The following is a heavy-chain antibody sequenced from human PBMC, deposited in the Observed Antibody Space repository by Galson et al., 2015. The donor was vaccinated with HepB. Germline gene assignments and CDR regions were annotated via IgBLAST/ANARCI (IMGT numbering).Heavy chain of an antibody. CDR1: GYTFTSYA. J-gene: IGHJ3*02. Sequence: SVKVSCKASGYTFTSYAMHWVRQAPGQRLEWMGWINAGNGNTKYSQKFQGRVTITRDTSASTAYMELSSLRSEDTAVYYCARRSETVVIFAFDIWGQGTMVTVSS. D-gene: IGHD4-23*01. CDR3: ARRSETVVIFAFDI. V-gene: IGHV1-3*01. CDR2: INAGNGNT.